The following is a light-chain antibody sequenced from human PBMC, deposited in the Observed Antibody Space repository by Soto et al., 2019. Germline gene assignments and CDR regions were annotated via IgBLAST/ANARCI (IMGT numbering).Light chain of an antibody. CDR1: RSIDNW. CDR2: KAS. V-gene: IGKV1-5*03. J-gene: IGKJ1*01. Sequence: DIQMTQSPSTLSASVGDRVTITCRASRSIDNWLAWYQQRPGKAPNLLISKASSLESGVPSRFSGSGSGTEFTLTISSLQPDDFATYYCQQYNNYSWAFGPGTRVEIK. CDR3: QQYNNYSWA.